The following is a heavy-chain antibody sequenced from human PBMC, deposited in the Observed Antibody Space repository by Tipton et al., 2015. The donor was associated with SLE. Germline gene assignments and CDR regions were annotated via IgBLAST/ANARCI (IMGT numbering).Heavy chain of an antibody. D-gene: IGHD2-21*01. CDR3: ARRADDYSTWFDP. CDR2: IYYSGST. J-gene: IGHJ5*02. CDR1: GGSISSYY. Sequence: TLSLTCTVSGGSISSYYWSRIRQPPGKGLEWIGYIYYSGSTNYNPSLKSRVTISVDTSTNQFSLELSSMTAADTAVYYCARRADDYSTWFDPWGQGTPVSVSS. V-gene: IGHV4-59*12.